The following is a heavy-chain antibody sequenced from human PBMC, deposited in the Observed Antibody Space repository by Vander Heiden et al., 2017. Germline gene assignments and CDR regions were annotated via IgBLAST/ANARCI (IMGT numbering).Heavy chain of an antibody. CDR3: AMSWDNPGGAFDI. CDR2: ISYDGSNK. CDR1: GFTFSSYG. Sequence: QVQLVESGGGVVQPGRSLRLSCAASGFTFSSYGMHWVRQAPGKGLEWVAVISYDGSNKYYADSVKGRFTISRDNSKNTLYLQMNSLRAEDTAVYYCAMSWDNPGGAFDIWGQGTMVTVSS. V-gene: IGHV3-30*03. J-gene: IGHJ3*02. D-gene: IGHD1-20*01.